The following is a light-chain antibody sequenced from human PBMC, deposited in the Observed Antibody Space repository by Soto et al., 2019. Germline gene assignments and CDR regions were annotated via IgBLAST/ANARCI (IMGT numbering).Light chain of an antibody. CDR1: NIGIKD. CDR2: DNR. J-gene: IGLJ2*01. Sequence: SYELTQPPSVSVAPGQKASISCGGNNIGIKDVYWYQQQPGQAPVLVIYDNRDRPSGIPERFSGSNSGNTATLTISRVEAGDEADYYCQVWDTSSDNPVFGGGTKLTVL. V-gene: IGLV3-21*01. CDR3: QVWDTSSDNPV.